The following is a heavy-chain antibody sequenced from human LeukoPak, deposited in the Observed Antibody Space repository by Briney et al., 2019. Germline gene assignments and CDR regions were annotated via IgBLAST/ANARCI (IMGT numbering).Heavy chain of an antibody. CDR2: INPDSGYT. Sequence: ASVKVSCKASGYTFTGYYIHSVRQAPGQGLEWMGFINPDSGYTIYAQKFQGRVTMTRDTSICTAYMELSRLRSDDTAVYYCARNWAYYYDSSAEGYFDYWGQGTLVTVSS. CDR3: ARNWAYYYDSSAEGYFDY. D-gene: IGHD3-22*01. CDR1: GYTFTGYY. J-gene: IGHJ4*02. V-gene: IGHV1-2*02.